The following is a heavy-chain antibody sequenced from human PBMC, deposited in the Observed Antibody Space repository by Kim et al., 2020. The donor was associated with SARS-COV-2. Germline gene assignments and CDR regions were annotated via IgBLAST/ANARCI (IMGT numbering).Heavy chain of an antibody. CDR3: ARGWAFDI. J-gene: IGHJ3*02. CDR2: HSGST. D-gene: IGHD2-15*01. Sequence: HSGSTNNNPPLESRVPISVDKSKTQFSLKLSSVTAADTAVYYCARGWAFDIWGQGTMVTVSS. V-gene: IGHV4-4*02.